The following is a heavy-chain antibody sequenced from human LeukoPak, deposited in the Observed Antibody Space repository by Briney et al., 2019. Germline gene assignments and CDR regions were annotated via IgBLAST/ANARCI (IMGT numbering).Heavy chain of an antibody. V-gene: IGHV3-23*01. Sequence: GGSLRLSCAASGFTFSSYAMSWVRQAPGKGLEWVSAISGSGGSTYYADSVKGRFTISRDNSKNTLYLQMNGLRAEDTAVYYCAKESPLLWFGELSGYYYMDVWGKGTTVTVSS. CDR1: GFTFSSYA. CDR3: AKESPLLWFGELSGYYYMDV. J-gene: IGHJ6*03. CDR2: ISGSGGST. D-gene: IGHD3-10*01.